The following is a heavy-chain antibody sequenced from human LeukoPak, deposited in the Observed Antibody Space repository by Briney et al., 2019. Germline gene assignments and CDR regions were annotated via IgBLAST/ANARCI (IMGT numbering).Heavy chain of an antibody. V-gene: IGHV4-61*02. CDR1: GGSISSGSYY. D-gene: IGHD2-2*01. Sequence: PSQTLSLTCTVSGGSISSGSYYWNWIRQPAGKGPEWIGRVYTSGTTTYNPSLKSRVTISVDTSRNQFSLNLNSVTAADTAVYYCARDLGTSSWFDPWGQGTLVTVSS. CDR3: ARDLGTSSWFDP. CDR2: VYTSGTT. J-gene: IGHJ5*02.